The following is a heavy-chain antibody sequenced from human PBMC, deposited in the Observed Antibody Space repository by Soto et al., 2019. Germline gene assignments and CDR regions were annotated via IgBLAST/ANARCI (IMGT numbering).Heavy chain of an antibody. Sequence: QVQLVESGGGVVQPGKSLRLSCAASGFIFGAYGMHWVRQAPGKGLEWVAVIWYDESNPYYADSVKGRVTISRDNSKNTLYLQMNSLTAADTGVYYCARDKVETCCFGMDVWGQGTTVTVSS. V-gene: IGHV3-33*01. J-gene: IGHJ6*02. D-gene: IGHD2-15*01. CDR1: GFIFGAYG. CDR3: ARDKVETCCFGMDV. CDR2: IWYDESNP.